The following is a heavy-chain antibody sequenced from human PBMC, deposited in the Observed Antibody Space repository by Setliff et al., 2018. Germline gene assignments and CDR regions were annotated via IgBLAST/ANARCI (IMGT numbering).Heavy chain of an antibody. CDR3: ARLPGYCNGGNCYGYYTFDI. CDR1: GDSISSSSYY. J-gene: IGHJ3*02. CDR2: INYSGIT. D-gene: IGHD2-15*01. V-gene: IGHV4-39*01. Sequence: SETLSLTCSVSGDSISSSSYYWGWIRQPPGKGLEWIGSINYSGITYYSPSLKSRVIVSVDTSKNQFSLELSSVTAADTAVYYCARLPGYCNGGNCYGYYTFDIWGQGTMVTVSS.